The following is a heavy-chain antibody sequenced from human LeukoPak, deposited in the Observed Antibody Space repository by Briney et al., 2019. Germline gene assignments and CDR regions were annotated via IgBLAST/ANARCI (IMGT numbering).Heavy chain of an antibody. D-gene: IGHD5-12*01. CDR1: GFTFSSYW. J-gene: IGHJ4*01. CDR2: IKQDGSEK. CDR3: ARDHRYAFDN. Sequence: PGGSLRLSCAGSGFTFSSYWMSWVRQAPGKGLEWVANIKQDGSEKYYVDSVKGRFTISRDNTKNSLYLQMNSLRAEDTAVYYCARDHRYAFDNWGHGTLVTVSS. V-gene: IGHV3-7*01.